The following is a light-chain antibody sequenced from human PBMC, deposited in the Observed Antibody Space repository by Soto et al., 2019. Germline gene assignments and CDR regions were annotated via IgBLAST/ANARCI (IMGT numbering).Light chain of an antibody. CDR2: GAS. Sequence: EIVMTQSPATLSVSPGERATLSCRASQSVSSNLAWYQQKPGQAPRLLIYGASTRATGIPARFSGSGSGTEFTLTISSMQSEDFAVYDCQPYNNWPPWTFGQGTKVEIE. CDR3: QPYNNWPPWT. V-gene: IGKV3-15*01. CDR1: QSVSSN. J-gene: IGKJ1*01.